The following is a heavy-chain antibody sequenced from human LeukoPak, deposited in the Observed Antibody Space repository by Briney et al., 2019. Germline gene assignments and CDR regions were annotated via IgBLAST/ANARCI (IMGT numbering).Heavy chain of an antibody. CDR1: GFTFSSYA. D-gene: IGHD3-16*01. CDR3: AREAGGTFDL. Sequence: GGSLRLSCAASGFTFSSYAMHWVRLAPGKGLEYVSAISSNGGSTYYANSVKDRFTISRDNSKNTLYLQMGSLRAEDMAVYYCAREAGGTFDLWGRGTLVTVSS. J-gene: IGHJ2*01. CDR2: ISSNGGST. V-gene: IGHV3-64*01.